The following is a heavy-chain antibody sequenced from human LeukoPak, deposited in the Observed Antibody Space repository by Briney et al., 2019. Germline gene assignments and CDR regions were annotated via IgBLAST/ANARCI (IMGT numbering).Heavy chain of an antibody. CDR3: ARDPPMYYYDEPGSRDAFDI. Sequence: GGSLRLSCAASGLTFSRYGMHWVRQAPGKGLEWVAVIWYDGSNKYYAESVKGRFTISRDNSKNTLHLQMNSLRAEDTAVYYCARDPPMYYYDEPGSRDAFDIWGQGTMVTVSS. J-gene: IGHJ3*02. CDR2: IWYDGSNK. V-gene: IGHV3-33*01. CDR1: GLTFSRYG. D-gene: IGHD3-22*01.